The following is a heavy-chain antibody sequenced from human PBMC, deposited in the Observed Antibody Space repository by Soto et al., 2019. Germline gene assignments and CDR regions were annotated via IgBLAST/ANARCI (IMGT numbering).Heavy chain of an antibody. J-gene: IGHJ4*02. Sequence: QRLSCTGSGFTFADYTMSWVRQAPGKGLEWVGLIRSEANGGTTHYAASVHGGFIISRDDSRGIAFLQMNNLKSEDTAVYYCTRVGKFDYWGQGTLVTVSS. CDR1: GFTFADYT. CDR2: IRSEANGGTT. V-gene: IGHV3-49*04. D-gene: IGHD1-26*01. CDR3: TRVGKFDY.